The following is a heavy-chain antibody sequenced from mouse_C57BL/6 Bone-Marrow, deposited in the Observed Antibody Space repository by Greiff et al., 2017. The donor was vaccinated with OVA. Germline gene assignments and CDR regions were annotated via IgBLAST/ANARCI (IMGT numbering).Heavy chain of an antibody. CDR1: GYTLTSYG. J-gene: IGHJ1*01. Sequence: QVQLQQSGPELARPSPSVTLSCKASGYTLTSYGISWVQQRPGQGLEWIGEIYPRSGNTYYNEKFKGKATLTADKSSSTAYMELRSQTSEDSAVYFCALTQYFDVCGSGTTVTVSA. CDR3: ALTQYFDV. CDR2: IYPRSGNT. D-gene: IGHD4-1*01. V-gene: IGHV1-81*01.